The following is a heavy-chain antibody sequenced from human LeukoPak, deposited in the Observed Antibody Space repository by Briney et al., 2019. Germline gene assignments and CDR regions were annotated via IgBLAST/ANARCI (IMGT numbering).Heavy chain of an antibody. CDR1: GYSFTSYW. J-gene: IGHJ4*02. CDR3: AREGEGGYYSTLDY. V-gene: IGHV3-21*01. CDR2: ISSSSSYI. D-gene: IGHD3-22*01. Sequence: GESLKISCKGSGYSFTSYWIGWVRQAPGKGLEWVSSISSSSSYIYYADSVKGRFTISRDNAKNSLYLQMNSLRAENTAVYYCAREGEGGYYSTLDYWGQGTLVTVSS.